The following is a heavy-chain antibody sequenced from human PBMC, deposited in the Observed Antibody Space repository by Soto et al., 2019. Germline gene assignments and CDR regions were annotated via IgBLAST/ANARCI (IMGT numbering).Heavy chain of an antibody. Sequence: GAAVNVSCKASGYTFTSYGISWVRQAPGQGLEWMGWISTYNGDTHYTEKLQDRVTMTRDTSTSTAYMELRSLRSDDTAVYYCARSNGIAAAGPPFDYWGQGTLVTVSS. V-gene: IGHV1-18*01. CDR3: ARSNGIAAAGPPFDY. CDR2: ISTYNGDT. J-gene: IGHJ4*02. D-gene: IGHD6-13*01. CDR1: GYTFTSYG.